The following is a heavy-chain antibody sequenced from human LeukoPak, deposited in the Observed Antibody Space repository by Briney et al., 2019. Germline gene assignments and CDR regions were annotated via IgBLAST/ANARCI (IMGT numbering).Heavy chain of an antibody. CDR3: ARLSGRVVCSAGSCYIDS. D-gene: IGHD2-15*01. V-gene: IGHV5-51*01. J-gene: IGHJ4*02. Sequence: RGESLKISCKGSGYSFTSYWLAWVRQMPGKGLEWMGIIYPSDSDTRYSPSFQGQVTISADKSVSTAYLQWSSLKASDTAMYYCARLSGRVVCSAGSCYIDSWGQGTLVTVSS. CDR2: IYPSDSDT. CDR1: GYSFTSYW.